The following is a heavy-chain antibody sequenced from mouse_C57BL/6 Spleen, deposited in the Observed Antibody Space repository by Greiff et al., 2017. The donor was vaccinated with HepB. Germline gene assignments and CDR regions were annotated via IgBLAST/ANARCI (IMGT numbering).Heavy chain of an antibody. Sequence: DVQLQESGPGLAKPSQTLSLTCSVTGYSITSYYWNWIRKFPGNKLEYMGYISYSGSTYYNPSLKSRISITRDTSKNQYYLQLNSVTTEDTATYYCARLGPVWYFDVWGTGTTVTVSS. V-gene: IGHV3-8*01. CDR2: ISYSGST. J-gene: IGHJ1*03. CDR1: GYSITSYY. D-gene: IGHD3-3*01. CDR3: ARLGPVWYFDV.